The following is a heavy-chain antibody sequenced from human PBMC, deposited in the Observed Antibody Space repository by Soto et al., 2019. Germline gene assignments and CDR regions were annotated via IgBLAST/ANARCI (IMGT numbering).Heavy chain of an antibody. J-gene: IGHJ4*02. CDR1: GFTFSSYA. D-gene: IGHD6-13*01. Sequence: GGSLGLCVAASGFTFSSYAMHGVRQAPGKGLEWVAVISYDGSNEYYADSVKGRFTISSDNSKNTLYLQMNSLRAEDTALYYCARGRAADGPDYWGQGTLVTV. CDR2: ISYDGSNE. V-gene: IGHV3-30-3*01. CDR3: ARGRAADGPDY.